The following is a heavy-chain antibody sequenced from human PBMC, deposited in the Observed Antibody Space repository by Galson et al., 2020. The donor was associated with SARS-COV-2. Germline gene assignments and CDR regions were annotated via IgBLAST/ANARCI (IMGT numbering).Heavy chain of an antibody. D-gene: IGHD6-13*01. V-gene: IGHV5-51*01. CDR3: VRRGSEPGTAKITWFDP. J-gene: IGHJ5*02. Sequence: GESLKISCKASGYSFHIYWLGWVRQMPGKGLEWMGVIYPGDSDARYTPSFQGQVTISADKSISTAYLQWSSLKASDTAMYYCVRRGSEPGTAKITWFDPWGQGTLVTVSS. CDR1: GYSFHIYW. CDR2: IYPGDSDA.